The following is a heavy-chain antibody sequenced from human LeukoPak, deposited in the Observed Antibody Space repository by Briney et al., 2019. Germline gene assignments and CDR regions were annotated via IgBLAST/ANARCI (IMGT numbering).Heavy chain of an antibody. D-gene: IGHD2-2*01. V-gene: IGHV3-23*01. CDR3: AKGVVVAPDVTPFDY. J-gene: IGHJ4*02. CDR1: GLTFNNYA. Sequence: EGSLRLSCAVSGLTFNNYAMSWVRQAPGKGLEWVSGISGRGASKYYADSVKGRFTISRDNSKNTLYLQMNSLRAEDTAVYYCAKGVVVAPDVTPFDYWGQGTLVTVSS. CDR2: ISGRGASK.